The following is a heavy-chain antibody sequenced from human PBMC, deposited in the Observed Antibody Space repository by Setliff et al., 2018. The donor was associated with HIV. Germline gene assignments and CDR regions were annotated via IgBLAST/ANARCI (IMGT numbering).Heavy chain of an antibody. Sequence: NPSETLSLTCTVSGGSISSSSYYWGWIRQPPGKGLEWIGSLHYSGNTYYNPSLKSRVTISVDTSKNQFSLKLISVTAADTAVYYCARESPNANFGVVISEVWGQGTTVTVSS. D-gene: IGHD3-3*01. J-gene: IGHJ6*02. CDR2: LHYSGNT. CDR1: GGSISSSSYY. V-gene: IGHV4-39*02. CDR3: ARESPNANFGVVISEV.